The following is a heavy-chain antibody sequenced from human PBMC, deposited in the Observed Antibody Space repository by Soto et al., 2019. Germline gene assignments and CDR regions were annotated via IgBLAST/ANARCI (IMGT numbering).Heavy chain of an antibody. CDR1: GSTFSSYA. CDR3: ASVEMATIKVNYFDY. Sequence: PVKVSCKASGSTFSSYAISWVRQAPGQGLEWIGCIIPIFGTANYAQKCQGRVTITADEATSKAYMELSSLRAEETAVYYCASVEMATIKVNYFDYWGQGTLVTVSS. V-gene: IGHV1-69*13. D-gene: IGHD5-12*01. CDR2: IIPIFGTA. J-gene: IGHJ4*02.